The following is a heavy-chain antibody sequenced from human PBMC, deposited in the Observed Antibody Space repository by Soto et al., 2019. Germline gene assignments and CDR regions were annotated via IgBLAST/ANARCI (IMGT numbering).Heavy chain of an antibody. J-gene: IGHJ4*02. Sequence: GASVKVSCKASGYTFTSCGFSCVRQAPGQGLEWVGWISANSGDTNSARKFQGRVTLTTDTSTGTAYMDLTSLRSDDTAVYYCARDFRSSCTGSSCIYFDYWGQGTQVTVSS. V-gene: IGHV1-18*01. CDR1: GYTFTSCG. CDR2: ISANSGDT. D-gene: IGHD2-15*01. CDR3: ARDFRSSCTGSSCIYFDY.